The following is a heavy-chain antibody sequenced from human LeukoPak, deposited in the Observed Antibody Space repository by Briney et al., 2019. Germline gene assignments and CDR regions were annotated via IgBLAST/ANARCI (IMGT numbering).Heavy chain of an antibody. CDR1: GVSFSDYY. Sequence: SETLSLTCAVYGVSFSDYYRSWIRQPPGKGLEWIGEINHSGSTNYNPSLKSRVTISVDTSKNQFSLKLSSVTAADTAVYYCARGHYYYDRNWFDPWGQGTLVTVPS. CDR2: INHSGST. V-gene: IGHV4-34*01. D-gene: IGHD3-10*02. CDR3: ARGHYYYDRNWFDP. J-gene: IGHJ5*02.